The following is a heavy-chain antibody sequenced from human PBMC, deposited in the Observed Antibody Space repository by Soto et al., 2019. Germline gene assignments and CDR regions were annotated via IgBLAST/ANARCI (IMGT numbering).Heavy chain of an antibody. CDR2: ISAYNGNT. J-gene: IGHJ4*02. Sequence: GASVTVSCKASGYTFTSYGISWVRQAPGQGLEWMGWISAYNGNTNYAQKFQGRVTITADKSTNTAYMQLSSLRSEDTAIYYCAASYGSGYRAFDYWGQGALVTVSS. D-gene: IGHD3-10*01. CDR3: AASYGSGYRAFDY. CDR1: GYTFTSYG. V-gene: IGHV1-18*01.